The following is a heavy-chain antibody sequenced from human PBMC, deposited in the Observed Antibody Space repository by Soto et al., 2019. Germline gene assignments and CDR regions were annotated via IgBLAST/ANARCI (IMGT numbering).Heavy chain of an antibody. J-gene: IGHJ3*01. D-gene: IGHD3-16*01. CDR1: GGSIRSYC. CDR3: ARIYSVAPFGYVNGRLGV. V-gene: IGHV4-59*01. CDR2: FYHIGNS. Sequence: SETLSFPGIPSGGSIRSYCWSWIRQSPERGLEWIGYFYHIGNSNYNPSLKRRVTISVDTAKNQLSPSLRSVTAADTPVYFCARIYSVAPFGYVNGRLGVWGQGARVTASS.